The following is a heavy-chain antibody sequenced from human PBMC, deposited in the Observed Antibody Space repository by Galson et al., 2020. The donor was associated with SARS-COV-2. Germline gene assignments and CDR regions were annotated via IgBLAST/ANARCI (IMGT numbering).Heavy chain of an antibody. CDR3: ARRGSGSNSCFDY. D-gene: IGHD3-16*01. CDR1: GDTVSSNSAA. J-gene: IGHJ4*02. V-gene: IGHV6-1*01. Sequence: ASETLSLTCAISGDTVSSNSAAWSWIRQSPSRGLEWLGRTYYRSKWFNDYAVSVKSRITINPDTSKNQFSLHLNSVTPEDTAVYYCARRGSGSNSCFDYWGQGTLVTVSS. CDR2: TYYRSKWFN.